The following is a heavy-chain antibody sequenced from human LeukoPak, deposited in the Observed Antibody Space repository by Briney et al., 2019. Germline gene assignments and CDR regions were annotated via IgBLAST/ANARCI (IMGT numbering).Heavy chain of an antibody. J-gene: IGHJ3*02. D-gene: IGHD5-18*01. V-gene: IGHV3-66*01. CDR1: GFTVSSND. CDR2: IYSGGST. CDR3: ARDQSGDGYSFDAFDI. Sequence: PGGSLRLSCAASGFTVSSNDMSWVRQAPGKGLEWVSVIYSGGSTYYADSVKGRFTISRDNSKNTLYLQMNSLRAEDTAVYYCARDQSGDGYSFDAFDIWGQGTMVTVSS.